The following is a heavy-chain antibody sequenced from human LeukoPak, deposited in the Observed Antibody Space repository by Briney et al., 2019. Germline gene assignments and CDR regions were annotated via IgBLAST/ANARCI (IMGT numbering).Heavy chain of an antibody. CDR1: GFTFSDYA. CDR2: ISGSGGTT. CDR3: AKDTTIIVVPAYGMDV. Sequence: GGSLRLSCAAPGFTFSDYAVHWVRQAPGKGLEWVSVISGSGGTTYYADSVKGRFTISRDNFKKTLYLQMNSLRAEDTAVYYCAKDTTIIVVPAYGMDVWGQGTTVTVSS. D-gene: IGHD2-2*01. V-gene: IGHV3-23*01. J-gene: IGHJ6*02.